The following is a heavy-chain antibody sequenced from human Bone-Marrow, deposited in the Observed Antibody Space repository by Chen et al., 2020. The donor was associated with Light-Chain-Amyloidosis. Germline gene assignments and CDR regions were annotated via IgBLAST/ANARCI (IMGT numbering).Heavy chain of an antibody. CDR3: ARGDTVVAPAVMKLGLDI. D-gene: IGHD2-2*01. Sequence: EVQLVESGGGLVQPGTSLTLSCATSGFSFNEYWMHWVRQVPGKGLMWVARVSRDGSDTTYADSVKGRFTISRDNAKNTLYLQLSSLRAEDTALYFCARGDTVVAPAVMKLGLDIWGQGTMVSVSS. CDR2: VSRDGSDT. CDR1: GFSFNEYW. V-gene: IGHV3-74*03. J-gene: IGHJ3*02.